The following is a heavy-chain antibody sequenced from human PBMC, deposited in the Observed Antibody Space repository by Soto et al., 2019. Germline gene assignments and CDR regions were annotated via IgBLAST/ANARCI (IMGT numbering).Heavy chain of an antibody. D-gene: IGHD3-3*01. CDR2: INHSGST. CDR3: ARGRRSIFGVVISYYYYGMDV. Sequence: SETLSLTCAVYGGSFSGYYWSWIRQPPGKGLEWIGEINHSGSTNYTPSLKSRVTISVDTSKNQFSSKLSSVTAADTAVYYCARGRRSIFGVVISYYYYGMDVWGQGTTVTVSS. V-gene: IGHV4-34*01. J-gene: IGHJ6*02. CDR1: GGSFSGYY.